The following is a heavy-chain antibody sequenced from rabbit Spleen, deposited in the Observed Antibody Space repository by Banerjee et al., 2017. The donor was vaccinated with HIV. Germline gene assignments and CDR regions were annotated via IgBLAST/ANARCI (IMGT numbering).Heavy chain of an antibody. J-gene: IGHJ3*01. CDR3: ARDGTGGSYFAL. V-gene: IGHV1S7*01. CDR1: GFSLSSYY. Sequence: QLEESGGGLVQPGGSPKLSCKASGFSLSSYYMNWVRQAPGKGLEWIGYIDPLFGITYYANWVNGRFSISRENAQNTVFLQMTSLTAADTATYFCARDGTGGSYFALWGQGTLVTVS. CDR2: IDPLFGIT. D-gene: IGHD8-1*01.